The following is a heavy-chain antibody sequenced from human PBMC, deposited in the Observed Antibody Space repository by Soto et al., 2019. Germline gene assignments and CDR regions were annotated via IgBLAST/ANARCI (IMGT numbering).Heavy chain of an antibody. CDR3: ARDIAATLGAWFDP. CDR1: GGSLSSGDLY. Sequence: SETLSLTCTVSGGSLSSGDLYWSWIRQPPGKGLEWIGYIYYTGTTQYNPSLRSRVAMSLDTSKNQFSLKLSSVTAADTAVYYCARDIAATLGAWFDPWGQGTLVTVSS. V-gene: IGHV4-30-4*01. D-gene: IGHD6-13*01. CDR2: IYYTGTT. J-gene: IGHJ5*02.